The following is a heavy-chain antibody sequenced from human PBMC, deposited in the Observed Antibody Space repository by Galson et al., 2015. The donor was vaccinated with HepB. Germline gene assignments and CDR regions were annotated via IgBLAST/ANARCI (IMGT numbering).Heavy chain of an antibody. J-gene: IGHJ4*02. D-gene: IGHD6-19*01. CDR1: GGTFSSYT. Sequence: SVKVSCKASGGTFSSYTISWVGQAPGQGLEWMGRIIPILGIANYAQKFQGRVTITADKSTSTAYMELSSLRSEDTAVYYCARISVAGAFDYWGQGTLVTVSS. V-gene: IGHV1-69*02. CDR2: IIPILGIA. CDR3: ARISVAGAFDY.